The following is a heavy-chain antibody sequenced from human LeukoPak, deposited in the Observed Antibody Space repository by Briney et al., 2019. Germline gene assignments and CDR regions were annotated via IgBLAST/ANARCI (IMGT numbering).Heavy chain of an antibody. CDR1: GYSISSGYY. CDR2: IYHSGST. V-gene: IGHV4-38-2*02. J-gene: IGHJ4*02. Sequence: PSETVSLTCTVSGYSISSGYYWGWIRQPPGKGLEWIGSIYHSGSTYYNPSLKSRVTISVDTSKNQFSLKLSSVTAADTAVYYCARDSYYFDYWGQGTLVTVSS. CDR3: ARDSYYFDY. D-gene: IGHD3-10*01.